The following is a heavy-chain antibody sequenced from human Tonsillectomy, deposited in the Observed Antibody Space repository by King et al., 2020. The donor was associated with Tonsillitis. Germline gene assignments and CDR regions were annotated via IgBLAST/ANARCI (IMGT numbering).Heavy chain of an antibody. CDR2: ISYDGDNE. J-gene: IGHJ4*02. V-gene: IGHV3-30*03. CDR1: GFTFSSYG. D-gene: IGHD6-13*01. CDR3: ARSRPGSSWYGGDY. Sequence: VQLVESGGGVVQPGRSLRLSCAASGFTFSSYGMHWVRQAPGKGLEWMAVISYDGDNEYHADSVTGRFTISRDNSKNTLYLEMTSLRAEDTAVYFCARSRPGSSWYGGDYWGQGTLVTVSS.